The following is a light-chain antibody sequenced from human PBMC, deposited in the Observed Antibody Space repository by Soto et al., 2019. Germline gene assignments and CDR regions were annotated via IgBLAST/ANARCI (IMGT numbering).Light chain of an antibody. CDR2: TAS. CDR3: QRYSTYPWT. CDR1: QTISTL. Sequence: DIQMTQSPSTLSASVGDRVTITCRASQTISTLLAWYQQRPGKAPNLLIYTASSLESGVPSRFSGSGSGTEFTLTISSLQPDDFATYFCQRYSTYPWTFGQGTKVEVK. J-gene: IGKJ1*01. V-gene: IGKV1-5*03.